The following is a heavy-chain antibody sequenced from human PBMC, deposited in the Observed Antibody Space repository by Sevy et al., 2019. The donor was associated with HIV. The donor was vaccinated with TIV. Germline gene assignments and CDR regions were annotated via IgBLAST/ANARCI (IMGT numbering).Heavy chain of an antibody. CDR3: ARVRVVAADYYFDY. J-gene: IGHJ4*02. Sequence: GGSLRLSCAASGFSFSDYYMTWIRQAPGKGLEWVSYISSGSRYTNYADSGKGRFAISSDNAENSLYLQMSSLRAEDTAVYYCARVRVVAADYYFDYWGQGTLVTVSS. CDR2: ISSGSRYT. D-gene: IGHD6-13*01. V-gene: IGHV3-11*06. CDR1: GFSFSDYY.